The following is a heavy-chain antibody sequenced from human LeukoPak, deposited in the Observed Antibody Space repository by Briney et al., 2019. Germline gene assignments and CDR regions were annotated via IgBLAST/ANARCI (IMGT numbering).Heavy chain of an antibody. CDR2: ISSSSSYI. Sequence: GGSLRLSCAASGFTFSSYSMNWVCQAPGKGLEWVSSISSSSSYIYYADSVKGRFTISRDNAKNSLYLQMNSLRAEDTAVYYCARAHYDFWTRYYYYGMDVWGQGTTVTVSS. CDR1: GFTFSSYS. J-gene: IGHJ6*02. V-gene: IGHV3-21*01. D-gene: IGHD3-3*01. CDR3: ARAHYDFWTRYYYYGMDV.